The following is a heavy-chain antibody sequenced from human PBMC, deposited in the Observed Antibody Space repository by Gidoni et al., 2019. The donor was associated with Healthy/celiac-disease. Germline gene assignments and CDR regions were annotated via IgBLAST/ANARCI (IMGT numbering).Heavy chain of an antibody. Sequence: WISAYNGNTNYAQKLQDRVTMTTDTYTSTAYMELRSLRSDDTAVYYCARVVGVADYWGQGTLVTVSS. CDR3: ARVVGVADY. CDR2: ISAYNGNT. V-gene: IGHV1-18*01. J-gene: IGHJ4*01. D-gene: IGHD2-21*01.